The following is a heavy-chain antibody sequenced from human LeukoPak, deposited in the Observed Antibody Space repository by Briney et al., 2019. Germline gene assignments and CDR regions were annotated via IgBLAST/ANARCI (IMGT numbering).Heavy chain of an antibody. D-gene: IGHD6-13*01. CDR1: GYTFTAYY. J-gene: IGHJ6*02. V-gene: IGHV1-2*02. CDR3: AADSAAAASYYYYGMDV. Sequence: ASVKVSCKASGYTFTAYYMHWVRQAPGQGLEWMGWIDPNSGGTNYAQKFQERVTITRDMSTSTAYMELSSLRSEDTAVYYCAADSAAAASYYYYGMDVWGQGTTVTVSS. CDR2: IDPNSGGT.